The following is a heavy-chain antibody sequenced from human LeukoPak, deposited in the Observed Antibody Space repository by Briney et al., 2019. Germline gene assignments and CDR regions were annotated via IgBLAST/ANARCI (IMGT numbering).Heavy chain of an antibody. D-gene: IGHD1-26*01. CDR1: GGSIRSSH. Sequence: SETLSLTCTVSGGSIRSSHWSWIRQPPGKGLEFIGYIYYSGSSNYNPSLKSRVTMSVDTSKNQFFLKLNSVTAADTAVSYCAKAAGYSTIYWFDPWGQGTLVTVSS. J-gene: IGHJ5*02. CDR3: AKAAGYSTIYWFDP. CDR2: IYYSGSS. V-gene: IGHV4-59*01.